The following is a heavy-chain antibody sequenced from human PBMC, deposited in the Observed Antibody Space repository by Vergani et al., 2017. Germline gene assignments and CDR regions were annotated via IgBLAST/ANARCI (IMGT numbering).Heavy chain of an antibody. CDR1: GGSISSSSYY. CDR2: IYYSGST. J-gene: IGHJ1*01. D-gene: IGHD6-13*01. V-gene: IGHV4-39*07. CDR3: ARGLSPRQLVPPEYFQH. Sequence: QLQLQESGPGLVKPSETLSLTCTVSGGSISSSSYYWGWIRQPPGKGLEWIGSIYYSGSTYYNPSLKSRVTISVDTSKNQFSLKLSSVTAADTAVYYCARGLSPRQLVPPEYFQHWGQGTLVTVSS.